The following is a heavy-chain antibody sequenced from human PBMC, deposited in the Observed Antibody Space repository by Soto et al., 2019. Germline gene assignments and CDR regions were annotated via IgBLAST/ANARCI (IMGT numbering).Heavy chain of an antibody. V-gene: IGHV4-61*05. CDR2: IYYSGST. Sequence: PSETLSLTCTVSGGSITSSSYYWGWLRQPPGKGLEWIGYIYYSGSTNYNPSLKSRVTISVDTSKNQFSLKLSSVTAADTAVYYCGRSRDSSSWNYFDYWGQGTLVTVSS. CDR3: GRSRDSSSWNYFDY. CDR1: GGSITSSSYY. J-gene: IGHJ4*02. D-gene: IGHD6-13*01.